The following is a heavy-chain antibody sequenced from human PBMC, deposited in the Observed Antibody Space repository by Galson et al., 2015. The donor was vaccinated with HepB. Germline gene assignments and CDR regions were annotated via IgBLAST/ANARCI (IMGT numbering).Heavy chain of an antibody. J-gene: IGHJ1*01. CDR2: ISYDRIYK. Sequence: SLRLSCAASGFTFRNYAMHWVRQAPGKGLEWVAVISYDRIYKFYADSVKGRFTISRDNTENTLYLQMRSLRAEDTAVYYCARDRALDNIDLYRAEYFQYWGQGTLVTVSS. V-gene: IGHV3-30*04. D-gene: IGHD3-16*01. CDR3: ARDRALDNIDLYRAEYFQY. CDR1: GFTFRNYA.